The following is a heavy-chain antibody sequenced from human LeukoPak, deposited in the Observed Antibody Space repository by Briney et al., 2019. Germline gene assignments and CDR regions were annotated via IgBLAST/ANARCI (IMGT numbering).Heavy chain of an antibody. V-gene: IGHV1-69*04. CDR3: ARDMANVVGSSSHFDY. CDR1: GYTFSGYY. CDR2: IISILGIA. D-gene: IGHD6-6*01. J-gene: IGHJ4*02. Sequence: ASVKVSCKASGYTFSGYYIHWVRQAPGQGLEWMGRIISILGIANYAQKFQGRVTITADKSTSTAYMELSSLRSEDTAVYYCARDMANVVGSSSHFDYWGQGTLVTVSS.